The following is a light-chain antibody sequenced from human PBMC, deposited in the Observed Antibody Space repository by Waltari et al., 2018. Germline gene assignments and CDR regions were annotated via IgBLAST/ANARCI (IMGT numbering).Light chain of an antibody. V-gene: IGKV4-1*01. CDR1: QSGLFSSNNKNY. J-gene: IGKJ3*01. CDR2: WAS. CDR3: QQYYSVPFT. Sequence: VMTQSPDSLPVSLGERATSNGKPTQSGLFSSNNKNYLARYQQKPGQPPQLLIYWASTRESGVPDRSAGSGSGTDFTLTFSTLQAEDVAVYYCQQYYSVPFTFGPGTKVDIK.